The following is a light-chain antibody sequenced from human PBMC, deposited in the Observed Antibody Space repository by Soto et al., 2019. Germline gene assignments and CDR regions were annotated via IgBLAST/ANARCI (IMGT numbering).Light chain of an antibody. V-gene: IGKV3-20*01. CDR3: QQYDISPWT. Sequence: EIVLTQSPATLSLSPGERATLSCRASQSVSSNFLAWYQHKPGQAPRLLIYDSSSRATGIPDRLSGSGSGTDFTLSIIRLEPEDFAVYYCQQYDISPWTFGQGTKVDIK. J-gene: IGKJ1*01. CDR1: QSVSSNF. CDR2: DSS.